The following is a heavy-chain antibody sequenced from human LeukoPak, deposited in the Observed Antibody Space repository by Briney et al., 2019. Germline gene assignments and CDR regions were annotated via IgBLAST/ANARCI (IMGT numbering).Heavy chain of an antibody. CDR1: GFTFSSYS. CDR2: ISSSSYI. Sequence: GGSLRLSCAASGFTFSSYSMNWVRQAPGKGLEWVSSISSSSYIYYADSVKGRFTISRDNAKNSLYLQMNSLRAEDTAVYYCARESVAGTGWFDPWGQGTLVTVSS. V-gene: IGHV3-21*01. D-gene: IGHD6-19*01. CDR3: ARESVAGTGWFDP. J-gene: IGHJ5*02.